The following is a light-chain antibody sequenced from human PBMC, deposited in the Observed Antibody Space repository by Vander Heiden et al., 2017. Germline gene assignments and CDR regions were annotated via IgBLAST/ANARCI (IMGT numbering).Light chain of an antibody. CDR2: DNS. J-gene: IGLJ3*02. V-gene: IGLV3-21*03. CDR3: QVWDSSSDHPNWV. CDR1: NIGSKS. Sequence: SYVLTQPPSASVAPGKTARITCGGNNIGSKSVHWYQQKPGQAPVLIVYDNSDRPSGIPERFSGSNSGNTATLTISRVEAGDEADYYCQVWDSSSDHPNWVFGGGTKLTVL.